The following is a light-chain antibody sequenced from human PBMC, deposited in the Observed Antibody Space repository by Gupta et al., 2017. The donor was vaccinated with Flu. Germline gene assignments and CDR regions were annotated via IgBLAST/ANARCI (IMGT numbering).Light chain of an antibody. CDR1: IVGGKV. V-gene: IGLV1-40*01. Sequence: IVGGKVVHWYQQLPGEAPGLLIYKNNKRPAGVPGRFSGSKSGTTASLAITGLQAVDEAVYFCQSYDSSLTPWVFGGGTKLTVL. CDR3: QSYDSSLTPWV. J-gene: IGLJ3*02. CDR2: KNN.